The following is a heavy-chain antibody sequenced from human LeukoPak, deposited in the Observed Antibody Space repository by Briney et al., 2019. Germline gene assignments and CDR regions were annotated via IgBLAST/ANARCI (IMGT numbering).Heavy chain of an antibody. CDR1: GFTFSSYS. J-gene: IGHJ4*02. CDR3: AREYCSSTSCLYDY. Sequence: PGGSLRLSCAASGFTFSSYSMNWVRQAPGKGLEWVSYISSSSSTIYYADSVKGRFTISRDNAKNSLYLQMNSLRDEDTAVYYCAREYCSSTSCLYDYWGQGTLVTVSS. V-gene: IGHV3-48*02. D-gene: IGHD2-2*01. CDR2: ISSSSSTI.